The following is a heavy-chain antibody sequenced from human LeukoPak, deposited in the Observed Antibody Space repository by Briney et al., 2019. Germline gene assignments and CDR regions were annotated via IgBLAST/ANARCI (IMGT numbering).Heavy chain of an antibody. CDR2: IIPILGIA. Sequence: ASVKVSCKASGGTFISYTISWVRQAPGQGLEWMGRIIPILGIANYAQKFQGRVTITADKSTSTAYMELSSLRSEDTAVYYCARVPPRTTVTTPRDYYGMDVWGQGTTVTVSS. J-gene: IGHJ6*02. CDR1: GGTFISYT. D-gene: IGHD4-17*01. CDR3: ARVPPRTTVTTPRDYYGMDV. V-gene: IGHV1-69*10.